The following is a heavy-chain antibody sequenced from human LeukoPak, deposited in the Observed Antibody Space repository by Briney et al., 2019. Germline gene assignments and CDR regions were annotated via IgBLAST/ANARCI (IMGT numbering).Heavy chain of an antibody. CDR3: ARQGVGASTCDY. V-gene: IGHV5-51*01. J-gene: IGHJ4*02. CDR2: IYPGDSDT. Sequence: GESLKISCKGSGYIFTNYWIGWVRQMPGKGLEWMGTIYPGDSDTRYSPSFQGQVTISADKPINTAYLQWSSLKTSDTTMYYCARQGVGASTCDYWGQGSLVTVSS. D-gene: IGHD1-26*01. CDR1: GYIFTNYW.